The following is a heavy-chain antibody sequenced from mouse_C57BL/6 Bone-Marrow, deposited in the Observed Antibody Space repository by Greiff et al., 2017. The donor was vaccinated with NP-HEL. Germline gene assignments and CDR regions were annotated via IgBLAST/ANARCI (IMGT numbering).Heavy chain of an antibody. CDR1: GYTFTGYW. J-gene: IGHJ4*01. CDR3: ARALYYGSSHYCAMDY. V-gene: IGHV1-9*01. Sequence: VQLQQSGAELMKPGASVKLSCKATGYTFTGYWIEWVKQRPGHGLEWIGEILPGSGSTNYNEKFKGKATFTADTSSSTAYMQLSSLTTEDSAIYYCARALYYGSSHYCAMDYWGQGTSVTVSS. CDR2: ILPGSGST. D-gene: IGHD1-1*01.